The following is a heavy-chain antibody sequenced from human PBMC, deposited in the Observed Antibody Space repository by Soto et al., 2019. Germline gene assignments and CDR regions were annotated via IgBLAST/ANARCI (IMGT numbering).Heavy chain of an antibody. CDR2: ISAYNGNT. D-gene: IGHD2-2*01. Sequence: ASVKVSCKASGYTFTSYGISWVRQAPGQGLEWMGWISAYNGNTNYAQKLQGRVTMTTDTSTSTAYMELRSLRSDDTAVYYCARDQGVPAAMINYYGMGVWGQGTTVTVSS. CDR3: ARDQGVPAAMINYYGMGV. J-gene: IGHJ6*02. V-gene: IGHV1-18*01. CDR1: GYTFTSYG.